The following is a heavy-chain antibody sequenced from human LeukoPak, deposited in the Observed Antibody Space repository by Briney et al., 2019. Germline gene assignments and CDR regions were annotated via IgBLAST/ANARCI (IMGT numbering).Heavy chain of an antibody. Sequence: SETLSPTCTVSGGSVSGYHWSWVRQPPGKGLEWIAYIYYGGSTNYNPSLKSRVTISVDTSKNQFSLKLSSVTAADTAMYYCARQLRGVATTFDYWGQGSLVTVSS. CDR1: GGSVSGYH. J-gene: IGHJ4*02. D-gene: IGHD5-12*01. CDR2: IYYGGST. CDR3: ARQLRGVATTFDY. V-gene: IGHV4-59*08.